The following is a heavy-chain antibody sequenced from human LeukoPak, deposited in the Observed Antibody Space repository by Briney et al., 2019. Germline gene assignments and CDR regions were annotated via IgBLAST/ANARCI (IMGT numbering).Heavy chain of an antibody. Sequence: SETLSLTCTVSGGSISSSSYYWGWIRQPPGKGLEWIGSIYYSGSSYYTPSLKSRLTISVATSKDQFSLKLTSVTAADTAVYYCAASGYSTRWYYYDFWGQGTLVTVSS. CDR2: IYYSGSS. J-gene: IGHJ4*02. V-gene: IGHV4-39*01. D-gene: IGHD2-8*01. CDR3: AASGYSTRWYYYDF. CDR1: GGSISSSSYY.